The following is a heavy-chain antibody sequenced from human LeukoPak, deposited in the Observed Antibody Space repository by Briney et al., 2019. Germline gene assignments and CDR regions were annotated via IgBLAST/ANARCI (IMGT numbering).Heavy chain of an antibody. D-gene: IGHD3-10*01. Sequence: TGGSLRLSCAASGFTVSSNYMSWVRQAPGKGLEWVSVIYSGGSTYYADSVKGRFTISRDNSKNTLYLQMNSLRAEDTAVYYCARVGTMVRGVITYWGQGTLVTVSS. J-gene: IGHJ4*02. CDR2: IYSGGST. V-gene: IGHV3-53*01. CDR3: ARVGTMVRGVITY. CDR1: GFTVSSNY.